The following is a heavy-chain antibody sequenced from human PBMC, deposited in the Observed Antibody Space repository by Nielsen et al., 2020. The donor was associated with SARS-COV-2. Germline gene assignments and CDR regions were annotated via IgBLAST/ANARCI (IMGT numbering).Heavy chain of an antibody. J-gene: IGHJ4*02. CDR3: ARADGTLDY. V-gene: IGHV4-39*01. CDR2: IYYSGST. CDR1: GGSISSSSYY. Sequence: SETLSLTCTVSGGSISSSSYYWGWIRQPPGKGLEWIGSIYYSGSTYYNPSLKSRVTISVDTSKNQFSLKLSSVTAADTAVYYCARADGTLDYWGQGTLVTVSS.